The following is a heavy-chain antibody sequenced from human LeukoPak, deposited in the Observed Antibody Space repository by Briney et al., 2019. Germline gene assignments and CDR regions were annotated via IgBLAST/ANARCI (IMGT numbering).Heavy chain of an antibody. CDR1: GFTFSSYA. D-gene: IGHD5-18*01. CDR3: AKDTAMVEGNFDY. CDR2: ISGSGGST. J-gene: IGHJ4*02. Sequence: GRSLRLSCAASGFTFSSYAMSWVRQAPGKGLEWVSAISGSGGSTYYADSVKGRFTISRDNSKNTLYLQMNSLRAEDTAVYYCAKDTAMVEGNFDYWGQGTLVTVSS. V-gene: IGHV3-23*01.